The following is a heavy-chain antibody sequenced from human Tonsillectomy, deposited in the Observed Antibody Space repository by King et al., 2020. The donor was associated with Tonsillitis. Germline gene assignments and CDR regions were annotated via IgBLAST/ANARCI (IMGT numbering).Heavy chain of an antibody. V-gene: IGHV4-31*03. CDR2: IYYSGST. D-gene: IGHD3-10*01. CDR3: ARDSYYYGSGSYYYGMDV. CDR1: GGSISRGGYY. J-gene: IGHJ6*02. Sequence: VQLQESGPGLVKPSQTLSLTCTVSGGSISRGGYYWSWILQHPGKGLEWIGYIYYSGSTYYNPSLQSRVTISVDTSKNQFSLKLSSVTAADTAGYYCARDSYYYGSGSYYYGMDVWGQGTTVTVSS.